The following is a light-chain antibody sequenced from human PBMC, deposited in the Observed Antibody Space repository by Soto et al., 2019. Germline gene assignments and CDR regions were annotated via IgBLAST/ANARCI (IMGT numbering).Light chain of an antibody. CDR3: QQHGSSRFYT. V-gene: IGKV4-1*01. CDR1: QSVLYSSNNKNY. J-gene: IGKJ2*01. CDR2: WAS. Sequence: DIVMTQSPDSLAVSLGERATINCKSSQSVLYSSNNKNYLAWYQQKPGQPPKLLIYWASTRESGVPDRFSGSGSGTDFTLTISRLEPEDFAVYYCQQHGSSRFYTFGQGTKVDIK.